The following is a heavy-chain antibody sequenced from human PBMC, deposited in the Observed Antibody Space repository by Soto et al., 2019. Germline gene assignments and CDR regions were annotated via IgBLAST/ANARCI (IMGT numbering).Heavy chain of an antibody. CDR2: IDPSDSYT. V-gene: IGHV5-10-1*03. CDR1: GYSFTSYW. CDR3: ARHMVPSSSSDLPRSRWGMDV. Sequence: EVQLVQSGAEVKKPGESLRISCKGSGYSFTSYWISWVRQMPGKGLEWMGRIDPSDSYTNYSPSFQGHVTISADKSISTAYLQWSSLKASDTAMYYCARHMVPSSSSDLPRSRWGMDVWGQGTTVTVSS. J-gene: IGHJ6*02. D-gene: IGHD6-6*01.